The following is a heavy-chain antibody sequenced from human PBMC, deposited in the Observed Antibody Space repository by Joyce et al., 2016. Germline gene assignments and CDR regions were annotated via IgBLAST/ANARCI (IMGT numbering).Heavy chain of an antibody. D-gene: IGHD6-6*01. Sequence: QLQLQESGPGLVKPSETLSLTCTLSGGSISRSSYYWGWIRQPPGKGLEWIGSIHYSGSTYYNPSLKSRVTISVDTSKNQFSLKLSSVTAADTAVYYCARDQVMGAARHHGNWFDPWGQGTLVTVSS. V-gene: IGHV4-39*07. CDR3: ARDQVMGAARHHGNWFDP. CDR1: GGSISRSSYY. CDR2: IHYSGST. J-gene: IGHJ5*02.